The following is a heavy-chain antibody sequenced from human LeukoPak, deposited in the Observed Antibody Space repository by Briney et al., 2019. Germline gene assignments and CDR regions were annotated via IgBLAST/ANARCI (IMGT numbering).Heavy chain of an antibody. J-gene: IGHJ3*02. CDR2: ISSSSSYI. Sequence: GGSLRLSCAASGFTFSSYSMNWVRQAPGKGLEWVSSISSSSSYIYYADSVKGRFTISRDNAKNSLYLQMNSLRAEDTAVYYCARDHAEYSSKAGAFDIWGQGTMVTVSS. V-gene: IGHV3-21*01. CDR1: GFTFSSYS. CDR3: ARDHAEYSSKAGAFDI. D-gene: IGHD6-6*01.